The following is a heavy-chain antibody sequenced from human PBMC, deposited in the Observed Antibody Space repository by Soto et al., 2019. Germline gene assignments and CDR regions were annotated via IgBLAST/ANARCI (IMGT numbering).Heavy chain of an antibody. CDR2: IYYSGST. Sequence: SETLSLTCTVSSGSISSYYWSWIRQPPGKGLEWIGYIYYSGSTNYNPSLKSRVTISVDTSKNQFSLKLSSVTAADTAVYYCAREDRRSYCSGGSCYGMDVWGQGTTVTVSS. CDR1: SGSISSYY. J-gene: IGHJ6*02. CDR3: AREDRRSYCSGGSCYGMDV. D-gene: IGHD2-15*01. V-gene: IGHV4-59*01.